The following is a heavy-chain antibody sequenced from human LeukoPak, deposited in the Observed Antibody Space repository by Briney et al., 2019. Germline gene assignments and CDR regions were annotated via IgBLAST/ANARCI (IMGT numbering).Heavy chain of an antibody. J-gene: IGHJ4*02. D-gene: IGHD6-19*01. CDR1: GGSVSGHY. Sequence: SETLSLTCAVSGGSVSGHYWDWIRQPPGKELEWIGYIYASGSANYHPSLKSRVTISLDTSENHVSLRLTSVTAEDTAVYYCAREAPGGSGWTCFDYWGQGSLVTVSS. CDR3: AREAPGGSGWTCFDY. CDR2: IYASGSA. V-gene: IGHV4-59*02.